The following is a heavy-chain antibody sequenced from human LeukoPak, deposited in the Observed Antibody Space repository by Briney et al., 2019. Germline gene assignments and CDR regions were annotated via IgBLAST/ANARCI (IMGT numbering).Heavy chain of an antibody. D-gene: IGHD3-22*01. V-gene: IGHV4-59*01. Sequence: SETLSLTCTVSGGTISSYYWSWIRQPPGKGLEWIGYIYYSGSTNYNPSLKSRVTISVDTSKNQFSLKLSSVTAADTAVYYCARGAYYYDSSGYFFDYWGQGTLVTVSS. CDR1: GGTISSYY. CDR2: IYYSGST. CDR3: ARGAYYYDSSGYFFDY. J-gene: IGHJ4*02.